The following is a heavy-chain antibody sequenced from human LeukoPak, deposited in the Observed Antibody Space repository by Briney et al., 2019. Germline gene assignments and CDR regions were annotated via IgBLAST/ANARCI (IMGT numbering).Heavy chain of an antibody. CDR1: GYTFTSYA. CDR3: ATNPLTYGDQGLGMDV. Sequence: PRASVKVSCKASGYTFTSYAMHWVRQAPGQRLEWMGWINAGNGNTKYSQKFQGRVTITRDTSASTAYMELSSLRSEDTAVYYCATNPLTYGDQGLGMDVWGQGTTVTVSS. J-gene: IGHJ6*02. CDR2: INAGNGNT. V-gene: IGHV1-3*01. D-gene: IGHD4-17*01.